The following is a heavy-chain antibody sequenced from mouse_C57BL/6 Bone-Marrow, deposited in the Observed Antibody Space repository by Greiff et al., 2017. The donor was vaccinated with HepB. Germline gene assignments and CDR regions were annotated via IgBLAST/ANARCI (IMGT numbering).Heavy chain of an antibody. V-gene: IGHV5-12*01. CDR3: ARPGSRYWYFDV. CDR1: GFTFSDYY. J-gene: IGHJ1*03. CDR2: ISNGGGSN. Sequence: EVKLVESGGGLVQPGGSLKLSCAASGFTFSDYYMYWVRQTPEKRLEWVAYISNGGGSNYYPDTVKGRFTISRDNAKNTLYLQMSRLKSEDTAMYYCARPGSRYWYFDVWGTGTTVTVSS. D-gene: IGHD1-1*01.